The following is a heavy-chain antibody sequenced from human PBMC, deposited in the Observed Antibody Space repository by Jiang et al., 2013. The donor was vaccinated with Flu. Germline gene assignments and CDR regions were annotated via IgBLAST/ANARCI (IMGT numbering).Heavy chain of an antibody. V-gene: IGHV4-38-2*01. D-gene: IGHD1-26*01. CDR2: IYHSGST. Sequence: GSGLVKPSETLSLTCAVSGYSISSGYYWGWIRQPPGKGLEWIGSIYHSGSTYYNPSLKSRVTISVDTSKNQFSLKLSSVTAADTAVYYCARVYSGSYTASDWYFDLWGRGTLVTVSS. J-gene: IGHJ2*01. CDR3: ARVYSGSYTASDWYFDL. CDR1: GYSISSGYY.